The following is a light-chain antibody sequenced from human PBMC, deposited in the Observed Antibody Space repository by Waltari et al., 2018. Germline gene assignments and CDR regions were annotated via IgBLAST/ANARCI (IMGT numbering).Light chain of an antibody. CDR2: WAS. CDR3: QQYYSTRDT. Sequence: DIVNTPSSGSLAVSPGGEDPLKCKSRPSVLYSSNNKNYLAWYQQKPGTPPNLLIYWASTREAGVPDRFSGSGSATDFSLTISSLLADDVAVYYCQQYYSTRDTFGQGTRLEIK. J-gene: IGKJ5*01. V-gene: IGKV4-1*01. CDR1: PSVLYSSNNKNY.